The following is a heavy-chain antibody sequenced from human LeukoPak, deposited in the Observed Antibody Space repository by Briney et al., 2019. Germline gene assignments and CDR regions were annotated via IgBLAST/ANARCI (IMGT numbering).Heavy chain of an antibody. CDR3: ARANTVVTHFDY. D-gene: IGHD4-23*01. J-gene: IGHJ4*02. CDR1: GGTFSSYA. CDR2: IIPIFGTA. V-gene: IGHV1-69*15. Sequence: ASVKVSCKASGGTFSSYAISWVRQAPGQGLEWMGRIIPIFGTANYAQKFQGRVTITVDESTSTAYMELSSLRSEDTAVYYCARANTVVTHFDYWGQGTLVTVSS.